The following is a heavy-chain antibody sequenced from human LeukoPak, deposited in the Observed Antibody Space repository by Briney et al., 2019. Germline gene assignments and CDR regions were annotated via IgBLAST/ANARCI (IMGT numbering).Heavy chain of an antibody. V-gene: IGHV3-33*01. Sequence: GGSLRLSCAASGFTFSSFGMHWVRQAPGKGLEWVAVIWYDGTNKYYADSVKGRFAISRDNSKNTLYLQMNSLRAEDTAIYYCARDVVPMVRGVPQGIDYWGQGSLVTVSS. CDR1: GFTFSSFG. CDR2: IWYDGTNK. D-gene: IGHD3-10*01. CDR3: ARDVVPMVRGVPQGIDY. J-gene: IGHJ4*02.